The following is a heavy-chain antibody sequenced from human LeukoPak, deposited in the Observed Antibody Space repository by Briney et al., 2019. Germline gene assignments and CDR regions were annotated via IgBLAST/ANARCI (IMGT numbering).Heavy chain of an antibody. CDR1: GYTLTGYY. D-gene: IGHD6-6*01. V-gene: IGHV1-2*02. Sequence: GASVKVSCKASGYTLTGYYIHWVRQAPGQGLEWMGWINPNSGGTNYAQKFQGRVTMTRDTSISTAYMELSSLRSEDTAVYYCARSAARRRYYYYYYMDVWGKGTTVTVSS. J-gene: IGHJ6*03. CDR2: INPNSGGT. CDR3: ARSAARRRYYYYYYMDV.